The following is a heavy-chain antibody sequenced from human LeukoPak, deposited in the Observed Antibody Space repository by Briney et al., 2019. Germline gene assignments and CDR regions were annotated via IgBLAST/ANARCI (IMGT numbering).Heavy chain of an antibody. CDR1: GGSISSYY. CDR3: ARSGYSGYDQDY. J-gene: IGHJ4*02. V-gene: IGHV4-59*01. CDR2: IYYSGST. Sequence: PSETLSLTCTVSGGSISSYYWSWIRQPPGKGLEWIGYIYYSGSTNYNPSLKSRVTISVDTSKNQFSLKLSSVTAADTAVYYCARSGYSGYDQDYWGQGTLVTVSS. D-gene: IGHD5-12*01.